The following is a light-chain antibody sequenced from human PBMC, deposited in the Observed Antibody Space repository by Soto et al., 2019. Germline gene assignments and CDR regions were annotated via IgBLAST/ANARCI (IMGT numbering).Light chain of an antibody. Sequence: AIRMTQAPSSFSASTGDRVTITCRASQGISSYLAWYQQKPGKAPKFLIYDASSLESGVPSRFSGSGSGTEFTLTISSLQPEDFATYFCLQDFNYPWTFGQGTKVDI. J-gene: IGKJ1*01. CDR1: QGISSY. CDR3: LQDFNYPWT. V-gene: IGKV1-8*01. CDR2: DAS.